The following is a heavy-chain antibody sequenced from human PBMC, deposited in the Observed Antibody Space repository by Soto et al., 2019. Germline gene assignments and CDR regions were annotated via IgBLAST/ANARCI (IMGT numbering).Heavy chain of an antibody. CDR3: ARLPMGYSYGPYYYGTDV. CDR2: IYPGDSDT. D-gene: IGHD5-18*01. V-gene: IGHV5-51*01. Sequence: GESLKISCKGSGYSFTSYWIGWVRQMPGKGLEWMGIIYPGDSDTRYSPSFQCQVTISADKSISTAYLQWSSLKASDTAMYYCARLPMGYSYGPYYYGTDVWGQGTKVTVSS. CDR1: GYSFTSYW. J-gene: IGHJ6*02.